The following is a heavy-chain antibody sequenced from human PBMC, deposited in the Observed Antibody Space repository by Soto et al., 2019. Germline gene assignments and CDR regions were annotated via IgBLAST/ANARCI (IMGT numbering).Heavy chain of an antibody. CDR3: AKAPRQLQLVPLSDY. CDR2: ISGSAGST. J-gene: IGHJ4*02. CDR1: GFTFSSYA. V-gene: IGHV3-23*01. Sequence: GGSLRLSCAASGFTFSSYAMSWVRQAPGKGLEWVSAISGSAGSTYYADSVKGRFTISRDNSKNTLYLQMNSLRAEDTAVYYCAKAPRQLQLVPLSDYWGQGTLVAVSS. D-gene: IGHD3-3*01.